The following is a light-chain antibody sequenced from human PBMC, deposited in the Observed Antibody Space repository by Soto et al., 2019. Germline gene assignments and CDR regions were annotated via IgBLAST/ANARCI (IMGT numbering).Light chain of an antibody. CDR1: RDISNY. J-gene: IGKJ1*01. V-gene: IGKV1-33*01. CDR3: QQSYSTPKT. CDR2: DAS. Sequence: DIQMTQSPSSLSASVGDRVTITCQASRDISNYLNWYQQKPGKAPKLLIYDASNLETGVPSRFSGSGSGTDFTFTISSLQPEDFATYYCQQSYSTPKTFGQGTKVDIK.